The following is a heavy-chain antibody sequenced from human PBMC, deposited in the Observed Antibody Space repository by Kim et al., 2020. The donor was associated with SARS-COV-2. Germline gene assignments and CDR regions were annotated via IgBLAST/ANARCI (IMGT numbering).Heavy chain of an antibody. D-gene: IGHD2-2*01. CDR1: GGSISSSNYY. Sequence: SETLSLTCTVSGGSISSSNYYWGWIRQPPGKGLQWIGSIFFTGSAYYNPSLKSRVTMSVDTSKNQFSLKLSSVTAADTAVYYCARRECSSPSCSFRGAVDVWGKGTTVTVSS. V-gene: IGHV4-39*01. CDR3: ARRECSSPSCSFRGAVDV. J-gene: IGHJ6*04. CDR2: IFFTGSA.